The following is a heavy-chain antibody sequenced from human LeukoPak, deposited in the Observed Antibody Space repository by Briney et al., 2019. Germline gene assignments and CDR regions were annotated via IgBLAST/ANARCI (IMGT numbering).Heavy chain of an antibody. V-gene: IGHV1-2*02. Sequence: ASVKVSCKVSGYTLTELCVHWVRQAPGQGLEWMGWINPNSGGTNYAQKFQGRVTMTRDTSISTAYMELSRLRSDDTAVYYCASSQRWVWGQGTLVTVSS. CDR1: GYTLTELC. CDR2: INPNSGGT. CDR3: ASSQRWV. J-gene: IGHJ4*02. D-gene: IGHD1-26*01.